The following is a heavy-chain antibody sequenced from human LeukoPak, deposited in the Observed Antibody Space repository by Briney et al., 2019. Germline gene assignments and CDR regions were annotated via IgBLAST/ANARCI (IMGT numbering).Heavy chain of an antibody. Sequence: ASVKVSCKASGGTFSSYAISWVRQAPGQGLEWMGGIIPIFGTANYAQKFQGGVTITADESTSTAYMELSSLRSEDTAVYYCARAEYSYGNYYYYYYMDVWGKGTTVTISS. CDR1: GGTFSSYA. V-gene: IGHV1-69*13. J-gene: IGHJ6*03. CDR3: ARAEYSYGNYYYYYYMDV. CDR2: IIPIFGTA. D-gene: IGHD5-18*01.